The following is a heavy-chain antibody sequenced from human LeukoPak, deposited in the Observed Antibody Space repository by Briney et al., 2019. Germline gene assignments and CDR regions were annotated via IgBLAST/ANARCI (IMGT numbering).Heavy chain of an antibody. Sequence: SQTLSLTCTVSGGSISSGGHYWSWIRQHPGKGLEWIGYIYYSGITYYNPSLESRITISVDTSKNQFSLKLTSVTAADTAVYYCARFDYGSGSLFDYWGQGTLVTVSS. D-gene: IGHD3-10*01. CDR2: IYYSGIT. CDR1: GGSISSGGHY. V-gene: IGHV4-31*03. J-gene: IGHJ4*02. CDR3: ARFDYGSGSLFDY.